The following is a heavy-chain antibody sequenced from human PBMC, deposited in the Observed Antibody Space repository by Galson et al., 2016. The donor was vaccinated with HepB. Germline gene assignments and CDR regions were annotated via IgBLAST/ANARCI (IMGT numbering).Heavy chain of an antibody. CDR1: GASISSDY. CDR3: AGSYSSGWFDY. CDR2: ISSSATT. Sequence: SETLSLTCTVSGASISSDYWSWIRQPPGKGLEWIGYISSSATTNYNPSLKSRVTISVDASKNQFSLKLSSVTAADTAVYYCAGSYSSGWFDYWGQGTLVTVSS. V-gene: IGHV4-59*08. J-gene: IGHJ4*02. D-gene: IGHD6-19*01.